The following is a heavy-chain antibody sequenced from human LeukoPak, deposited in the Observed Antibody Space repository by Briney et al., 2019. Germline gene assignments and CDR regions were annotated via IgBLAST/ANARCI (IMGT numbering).Heavy chain of an antibody. CDR2: INAGNGNT. J-gene: IGHJ6*02. CDR1: GYTFTSYA. D-gene: IGHD6-19*01. Sequence: ASVKVSCKASGYTFTSYAMHWVRQAPGQRLEWMGWINAGNGNTKYSQKFQGRVTITRDTSASTAYMELSSLRSEDTAVYYCARSQWLVLGDYYYGMDVWGQGTTVTVSS. V-gene: IGHV1-3*01. CDR3: ARSQWLVLGDYYYGMDV.